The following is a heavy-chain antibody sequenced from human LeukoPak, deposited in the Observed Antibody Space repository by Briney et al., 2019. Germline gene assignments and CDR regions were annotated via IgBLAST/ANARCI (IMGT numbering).Heavy chain of an antibody. D-gene: IGHD5-12*01. Sequence: SETLSLTCAVSGGSISSGGYSWSWIRQPPGKGLEWIGYINHSGSTNYNPSLKSRVTISVDTSKNQFSLKLSSVTAADTAVYYCARGPPIVATVYGMDVWGQGTTVTVSS. CDR1: GGSISSGGYS. V-gene: IGHV4-30-2*01. CDR3: ARGPPIVATVYGMDV. CDR2: INHSGST. J-gene: IGHJ6*02.